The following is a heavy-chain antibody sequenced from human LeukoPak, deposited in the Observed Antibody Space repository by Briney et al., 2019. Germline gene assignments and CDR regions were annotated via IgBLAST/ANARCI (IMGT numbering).Heavy chain of an antibody. V-gene: IGHV3-21*01. CDR2: ISRSSSYI. CDR3: ARVGYDFWSGYYTGVGLDYYYYMDV. D-gene: IGHD3-3*01. J-gene: IGHJ6*03. CDR1: GFSFSSYS. Sequence: GGSLRLSCAASGFSFSSYSMNWVRQAPGKGLEWVSSISRSSSYIYYADSVKGRFTISRDNAKDSLYLQMNSLRAEDTAVYYCARVGYDFWSGYYTGVGLDYYYYMDVWGKGTTVTVSS.